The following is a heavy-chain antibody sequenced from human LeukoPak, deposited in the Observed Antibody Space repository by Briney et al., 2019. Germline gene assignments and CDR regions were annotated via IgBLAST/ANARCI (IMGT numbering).Heavy chain of an antibody. Sequence: GGSLRLSCAASGFTFSTYAMHWVRQAPGKGLEWVAVIWYDGSNKYYGDSVKGRLTFSRDNSKNTLFLQMNSQRAEDTAVYYCAREADCSGGGCYRGAFDIWGQGTMVAVSS. CDR3: AREADCSGGGCYRGAFDI. CDR2: IWYDGSNK. V-gene: IGHV3-33*01. CDR1: GFTFSTYA. J-gene: IGHJ3*02. D-gene: IGHD2-15*01.